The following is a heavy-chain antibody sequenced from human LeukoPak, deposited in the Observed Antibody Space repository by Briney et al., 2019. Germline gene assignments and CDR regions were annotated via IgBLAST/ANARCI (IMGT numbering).Heavy chain of an antibody. D-gene: IGHD3-3*01. J-gene: IGHJ5*02. V-gene: IGHV4-34*01. CDR3: ARGGQTRFSKHTFDP. CDR2: INHSGST. CDR1: GLSFSGYY. Sequence: SETLSLTCAVYGLSFSGYYWSWIRQAPGKGLEWIGEINHSGSTNYNPSLKSRVTITVDTSKNQFSLQLSSVTAADTAVYYCARGGQTRFSKHTFDPWGQGTLVTVSS.